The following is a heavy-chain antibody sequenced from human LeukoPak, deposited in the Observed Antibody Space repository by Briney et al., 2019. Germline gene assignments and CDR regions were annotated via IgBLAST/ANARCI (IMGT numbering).Heavy chain of an antibody. CDR2: FDPEDGET. CDR1: GYTLTELS. D-gene: IGHD5-18*01. CDR3: APFPLTRGYSYGRFDY. J-gene: IGHJ4*02. V-gene: IGHV1-24*01. Sequence: ASVKVSCKVSGYTLTELSMHWVRQAPGKELEWMGGFDPEDGETIYAQKFQGRVTMTEDTSTDTAYMELSSLRSEDTAVYYCAPFPLTRGYSYGRFDYWGQGTLVTVSS.